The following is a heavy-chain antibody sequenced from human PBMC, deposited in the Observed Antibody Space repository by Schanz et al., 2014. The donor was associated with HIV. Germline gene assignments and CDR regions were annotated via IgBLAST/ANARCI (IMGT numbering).Heavy chain of an antibody. CDR3: ARDSVDAVVTSTDYYNGIDV. J-gene: IGHJ6*02. V-gene: IGHV3-33*05. Sequence: QVQLVESGGGVVQPGRSLRLSCAASGFTFSSYGMHWVRQAPGKGLEWVAGISYDGTNKFYVDSVKGRFTISRDNAKKSLFLQMNSLRDEDTAIYFCARDSVDAVVTSTDYYNGIDVWGQGTTVTVSS. D-gene: IGHD2-21*02. CDR1: GFTFSSYG. CDR2: ISYDGTNK.